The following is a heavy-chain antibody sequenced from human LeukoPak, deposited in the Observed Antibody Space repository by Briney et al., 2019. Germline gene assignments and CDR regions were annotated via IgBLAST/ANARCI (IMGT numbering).Heavy chain of an antibody. CDR3: ARGRATVTTVYGWFDP. CDR1: GYTFTSYG. D-gene: IGHD4-17*01. V-gene: IGHV1-18*01. CDR2: ISAYNGNT. Sequence: ASVKVSCKASGYTFTSYGISWVRQAPGQGLEWMGWISAYNGNTNYAQKLQGRVTMTTDTSTSTAYMELRSLRSDDTAVYYCARGRATVTTVYGWFDPWGQGTLVTVSS. J-gene: IGHJ5*02.